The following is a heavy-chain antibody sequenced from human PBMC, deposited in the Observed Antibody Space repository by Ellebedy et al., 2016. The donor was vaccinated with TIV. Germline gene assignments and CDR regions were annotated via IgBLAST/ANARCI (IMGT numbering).Heavy chain of an antibody. CDR3: ARGRAVAGTFAFDM. CDR1: GGSISSGDYY. J-gene: IGHJ3*02. D-gene: IGHD6-19*01. Sequence: SETLSLTXTVSGGSISSGDYYWNWIRQPPGKGLERIGYIFYSGSTYYNPSLKSRVVISVDTSKNQFSLRLTSVTAADTAVYYCARGRAVAGTFAFDMWGQGTKVTVSS. V-gene: IGHV4-30-4*01. CDR2: IFYSGST.